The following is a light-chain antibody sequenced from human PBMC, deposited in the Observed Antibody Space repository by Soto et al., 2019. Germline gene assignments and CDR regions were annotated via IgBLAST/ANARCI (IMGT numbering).Light chain of an antibody. CDR1: SSDVGGYNY. CDR3: CAYAGSSYV. J-gene: IGLJ1*01. Sequence: QSALTQPPSASGSPGQSVAISCTGTSSDVGGYNYVYWYQQHPGKAPKLMIYEVNKRPSGVPDRFSGSKSGNTASLTVSGLQAEDESDYYCCAYAGSSYVFGTGTKLTVL. CDR2: EVN. V-gene: IGLV2-8*01.